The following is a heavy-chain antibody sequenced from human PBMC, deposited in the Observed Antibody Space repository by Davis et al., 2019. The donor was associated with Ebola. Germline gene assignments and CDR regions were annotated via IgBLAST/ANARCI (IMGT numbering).Heavy chain of an antibody. D-gene: IGHD3-3*01. Sequence: GESLKISCKGSGYSFTSYWIGWVRQLPGKGLEWMGIIYPGDSDTRYSPSFQGQVTISADKSISTAYLQWSSLKASDTAMYYCARIRFLEWLIPADAFDIWGQGTMVTVSS. CDR1: GYSFTSYW. J-gene: IGHJ3*02. CDR3: ARIRFLEWLIPADAFDI. CDR2: IYPGDSDT. V-gene: IGHV5-51*01.